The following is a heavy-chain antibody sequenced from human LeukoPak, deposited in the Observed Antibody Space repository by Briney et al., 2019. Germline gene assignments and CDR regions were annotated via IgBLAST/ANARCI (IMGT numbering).Heavy chain of an antibody. V-gene: IGHV3-30*02. CDR3: ARRNYGDYPD. J-gene: IGHJ4*02. D-gene: IGHD4-17*01. CDR2: IRYDGSNK. Sequence: GGSLRLSCAASGFTFSTSGMHWVRQAPGKGLEWVAFIRYDGSNKYYADSVKGRFTISRDNSKNTLSLQMNSLRVEGTAVYNCARRNYGDYPDWGQGTLVTVSS. CDR1: GFTFSTSG.